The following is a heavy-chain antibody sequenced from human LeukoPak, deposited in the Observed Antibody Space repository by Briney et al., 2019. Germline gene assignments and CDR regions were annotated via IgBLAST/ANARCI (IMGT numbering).Heavy chain of an antibody. CDR1: GGSISSSSYY. V-gene: IGHV4-39*01. Sequence: SETLSLTCTVSGGSISSSSYYWGWIRQPPGKGLEWIGSIYHSGSTYYNPSLKSRVTISVDTSKNQFSLKLSSVTAADTAVYYCASTWVVVAANVYFDYWGQGTLVTVSS. CDR3: ASTWVVVAANVYFDY. CDR2: IYHSGST. D-gene: IGHD2-15*01. J-gene: IGHJ4*02.